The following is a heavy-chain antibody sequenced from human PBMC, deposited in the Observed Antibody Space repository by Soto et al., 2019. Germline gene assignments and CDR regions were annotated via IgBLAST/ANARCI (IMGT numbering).Heavy chain of an antibody. J-gene: IGHJ6*01. CDR1: GYSFTSYW. CDR3: ARRGIAARTCGMDV. D-gene: IGHD6-6*01. V-gene: IGHV5-10-1*01. CDR2: IDPSDSYT. Sequence: GESLKTSCKGSGYSFTSYWISWVRQMPGKGLEWMGRIDPSDSYTIYSPSFQGHVTISADKSISTAYLQWSSLKASDTAMYYCARRGIAARTCGMDVWGQGTTVTVCS.